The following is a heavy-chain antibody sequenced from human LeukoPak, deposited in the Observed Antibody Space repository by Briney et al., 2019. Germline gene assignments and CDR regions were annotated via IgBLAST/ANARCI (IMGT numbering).Heavy chain of an antibody. Sequence: GGSLRLSCAASGFTFSSYWMSWVRQAPGKGLEWVANIKQDGSEKYYVDSVKGRFTISRDNAKNSLYLQMNSLRAEDTAVYYCARDLVKGGSWPCFDYWGQGTLVTVSS. CDR2: IKQDGSEK. CDR1: GFTFSSYW. V-gene: IGHV3-7*01. CDR3: ARDLVKGGSWPCFDY. J-gene: IGHJ4*02. D-gene: IGHD2-15*01.